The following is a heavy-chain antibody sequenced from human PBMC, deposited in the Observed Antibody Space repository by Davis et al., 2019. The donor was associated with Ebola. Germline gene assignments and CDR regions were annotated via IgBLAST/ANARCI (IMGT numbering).Heavy chain of an antibody. V-gene: IGHV1-2*02. CDR3: ARDNYYGSGSLAPFDY. CDR1: GYTFTGYY. Sequence: ASVTVSCKASGYTFTGYYMHWVRQAPGQGLEWMGWINPNSGGTNYAQKFQGRVTMTRDTSISTAYMELSRLRSDDTAVYYCARDNYYGSGSLAPFDYWGQGTLVTVSS. D-gene: IGHD3-10*01. CDR2: INPNSGGT. J-gene: IGHJ4*02.